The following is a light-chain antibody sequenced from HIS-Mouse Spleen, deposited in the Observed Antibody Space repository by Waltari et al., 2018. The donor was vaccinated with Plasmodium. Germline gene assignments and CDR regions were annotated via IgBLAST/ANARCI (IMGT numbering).Light chain of an antibody. J-gene: IGLJ2*01. CDR1: TSNIGSNY. Sequence: QSVLTQPPSASGTPGQRVTISCSGSTSNIGSNYVYWYKQLPGPAPKLLIYRNNQRPSGVPDRFSGSKSGTSASLAISGLRSEDEADYYCAAWDDSLSGHVVFGGGTKLTVL. V-gene: IGLV1-47*01. CDR3: AAWDDSLSGHVV. CDR2: RNN.